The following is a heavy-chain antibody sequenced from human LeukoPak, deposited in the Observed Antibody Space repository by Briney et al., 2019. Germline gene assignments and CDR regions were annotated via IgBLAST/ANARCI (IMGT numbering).Heavy chain of an antibody. J-gene: IGHJ4*02. V-gene: IGHV3-21*01. D-gene: IGHD1-26*01. CDR2: ISSSSSYI. CDR3: ARAEWELLGPDY. CDR1: GFTFSSYN. Sequence: GGSLRLSCEASGFTFSSYNMNWVRQAPGKRLEWVSSISSSSSYIYYADSVKGRFTISRDNAKNSLYLQMNSLRAEDTAVYYCARAEWELLGPDYWGQGTLVTVSS.